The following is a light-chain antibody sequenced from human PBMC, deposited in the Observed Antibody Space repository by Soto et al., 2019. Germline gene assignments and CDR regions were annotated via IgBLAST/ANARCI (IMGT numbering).Light chain of an antibody. Sequence: ILMTQSPATLSVSPGERATLSCRASQSVSNNLAWYQQKPGQAPRLLIYDASTRATGIPARFSGSGSGTEFTLTTSGLQSEDSAVSYSQEYNNWPPWTFGQRTKVEIK. J-gene: IGKJ1*01. CDR3: QEYNNWPPWT. CDR1: QSVSNN. CDR2: DAS. V-gene: IGKV3-15*01.